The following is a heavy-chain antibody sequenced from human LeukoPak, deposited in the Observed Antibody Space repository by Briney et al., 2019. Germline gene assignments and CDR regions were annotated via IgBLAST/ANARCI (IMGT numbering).Heavy chain of an antibody. Sequence: SETLSLTCTVSGGSISSGSYYWSWIRQPAGKGLEWIGRIHTSGSTNYNPSLKSRVTISLDTSRNQFSLKLRSVTAADTAVYYCAIDESTVVPWGQGTLVTVSS. CDR3: AIDESTVVP. V-gene: IGHV4-61*02. D-gene: IGHD4-23*01. J-gene: IGHJ4*02. CDR1: GGSISSGSYY. CDR2: IHTSGST.